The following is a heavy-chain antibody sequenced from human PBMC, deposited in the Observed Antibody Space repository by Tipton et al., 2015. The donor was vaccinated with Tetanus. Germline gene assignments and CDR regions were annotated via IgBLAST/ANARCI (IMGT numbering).Heavy chain of an antibody. Sequence: TLSLTCSVSNGSLTVGGYYWSWIRQHPGKGPERLGHIFYIGTTYYNPSLQSRISISADTSKNQFSLRLNSVTAADTAVYYCARGQAGGSYXGSFDYWGQGTVVTXS. D-gene: IGHD1-26*01. CDR3: ARGQAGGSYXGSFDY. CDR1: NGSLTVGGYY. V-gene: IGHV4-31*03. CDR2: IFYIGTT. J-gene: IGHJ4*02.